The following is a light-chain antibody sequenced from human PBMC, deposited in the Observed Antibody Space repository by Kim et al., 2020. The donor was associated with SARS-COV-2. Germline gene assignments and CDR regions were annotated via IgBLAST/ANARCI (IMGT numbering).Light chain of an antibody. CDR2: KVS. CDR1: QGLVHSDGNTY. J-gene: IGKJ2*01. CDR3: IQGTHWPPYT. V-gene: IGKV2-30*02. Sequence: DVVMTQSPLSLPVTLGQPASISCRSSQGLVHSDGNTYLNWFQQRPGQSPRRLIYKVSNRDSGVPDRFSGSGSGTDFTLRISRVEAEDVGVYYCIQGTHWPPYTFGQGTKLEI.